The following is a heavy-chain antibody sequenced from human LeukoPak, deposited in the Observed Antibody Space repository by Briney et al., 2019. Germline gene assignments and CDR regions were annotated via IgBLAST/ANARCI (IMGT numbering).Heavy chain of an antibody. J-gene: IGHJ3*02. CDR3: ARGAGSYSSSRDAFDI. V-gene: IGHV1-46*01. Sequence: ASVKASCKASGYTFTSYYMHWVRQAPGQGLEWMGIINPSGGSTSYAQKFQGRVTMTRDTSTSTVYMELSSLRSEDTAVYYCARGAGSYSSSRDAFDIWGQGTMVTVSS. CDR2: INPSGGST. CDR1: GYTFTSYY. D-gene: IGHD6-13*01.